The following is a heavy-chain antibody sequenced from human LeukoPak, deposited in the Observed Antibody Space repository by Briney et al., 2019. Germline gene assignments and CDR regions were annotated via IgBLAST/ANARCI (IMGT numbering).Heavy chain of an antibody. Sequence: ATVKVSCKDSVYSLTSYGISWVRQAPGQGREWMGWICAYNGNTNYAQKLQGRVTMTTDTSTNTAYMELRSLRTHDTAVYYCARVAGYGVTNWFDPWGQGTLVTVSS. D-gene: IGHD4-17*01. V-gene: IGHV1-18*01. CDR2: ICAYNGNT. CDR1: VYSLTSYG. J-gene: IGHJ5*02. CDR3: ARVAGYGVTNWFDP.